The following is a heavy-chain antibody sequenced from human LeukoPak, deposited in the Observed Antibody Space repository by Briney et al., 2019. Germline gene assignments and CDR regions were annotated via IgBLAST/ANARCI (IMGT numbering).Heavy chain of an antibody. D-gene: IGHD6-19*01. CDR1: GGSFSGYY. J-gene: IGHJ3*02. V-gene: IGHV4-34*01. CDR2: INHSGST. CDR3: ARGPGVAVDGTGAFDI. Sequence: SETLSLTCAVYGGSFSGYYWSWIRQPPVKGLEWIGEINHSGSTNYNPSLKSRVTISVDTSKNQFSLKLSSVTAADTAVYYCARGPGVAVDGTGAFDIWGQGTMVTVSS.